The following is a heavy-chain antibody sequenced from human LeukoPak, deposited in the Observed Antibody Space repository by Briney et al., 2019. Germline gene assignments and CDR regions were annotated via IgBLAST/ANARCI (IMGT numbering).Heavy chain of an antibody. CDR3: ARDIYYDSSGYLDY. V-gene: IGHV3-30*04. Sequence: GGSLRLSCAASGFTFSSYAMHWVRQAPGKGLEWVAVISYDGSNKYYADSVKGRFTISRDNSKNTLYLQMNSLRAEDTAVYYCARDIYYDSSGYLDYWGQGTLVTVSS. D-gene: IGHD3-22*01. J-gene: IGHJ4*02. CDR2: ISYDGSNK. CDR1: GFTFSSYA.